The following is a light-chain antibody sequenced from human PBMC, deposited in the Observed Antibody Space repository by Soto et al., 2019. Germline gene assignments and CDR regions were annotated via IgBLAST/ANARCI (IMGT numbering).Light chain of an antibody. Sequence: QSALTQPPSVSGSPGQSVTISCTGTSSDVGGYNRVSWYQQPPGKAPKLLIYDVSNRPSGGSTRFSGSKSGNTASLTISGLQAEDEADYYCNSYVTGSAYVFGPGTKLTVL. V-gene: IGLV2-18*02. CDR3: NSYVTGSAYV. J-gene: IGLJ1*01. CDR1: SSDVGGYNR. CDR2: DVS.